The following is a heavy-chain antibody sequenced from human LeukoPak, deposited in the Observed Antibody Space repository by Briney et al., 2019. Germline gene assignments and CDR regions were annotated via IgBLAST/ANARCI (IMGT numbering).Heavy chain of an antibody. Sequence: GGSLSLSCAASGFTVSSNYMSWVRQAPGKGLEWVSYISSSGSTIYYADSVKGRFTISRDNAKNSLYLQMNSLRAEDTVVYYCARDPIVVYAFDIWGQGTMVTVSS. CDR3: ARDPIVVYAFDI. CDR2: ISSSGSTI. D-gene: IGHD1-26*01. CDR1: GFTVSSNY. V-gene: IGHV3-11*04. J-gene: IGHJ3*02.